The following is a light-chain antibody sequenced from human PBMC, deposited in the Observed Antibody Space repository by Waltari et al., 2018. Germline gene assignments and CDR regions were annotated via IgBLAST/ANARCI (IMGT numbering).Light chain of an antibody. J-gene: IGKJ1*01. V-gene: IGKV3-15*01. Sequence: EIVMTQSPAPLSVSPGERATLSCRASQSVRSNLAWYQQKPGQDPSLLISGASTRPTRIPAMFSGRGSGTEFTRTISSMQSEDFAVYYCQQYNNWPRTFGQGTKLEIK. CDR3: QQYNNWPRT. CDR2: GAS. CDR1: QSVRSN.